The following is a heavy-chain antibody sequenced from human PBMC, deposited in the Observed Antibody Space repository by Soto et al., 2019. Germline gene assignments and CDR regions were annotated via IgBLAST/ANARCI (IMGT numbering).Heavy chain of an antibody. CDR1: GFTFSSYW. J-gene: IGHJ1*01. V-gene: IGHV3-7*01. Sequence: PGGSLRLSCAASGFTFSSYWMSWVRQAPGKGLEWVANIKQDGSEKYYVDSVKGRFTISRDNAKNSLYLQMNSLRAEDTAVYYCASPYYGDYAEYFQHWGQGTLVTVSS. CDR3: ASPYYGDYAEYFQH. CDR2: IKQDGSEK. D-gene: IGHD4-17*01.